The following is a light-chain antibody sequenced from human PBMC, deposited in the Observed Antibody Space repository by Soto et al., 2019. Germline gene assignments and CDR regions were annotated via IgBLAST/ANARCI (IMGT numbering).Light chain of an antibody. Sequence: EIVLTQSPATLSLSPGERATLSCRASQSVSSYLAWYQQKPGQAPRLLIYDASNRATGIPARFIGSGSGTEFTLTISRLEPEDFAVYYCQQRSNWPRVTFGPGTKVDIK. CDR2: DAS. V-gene: IGKV3-11*01. J-gene: IGKJ3*01. CDR3: QQRSNWPRVT. CDR1: QSVSSY.